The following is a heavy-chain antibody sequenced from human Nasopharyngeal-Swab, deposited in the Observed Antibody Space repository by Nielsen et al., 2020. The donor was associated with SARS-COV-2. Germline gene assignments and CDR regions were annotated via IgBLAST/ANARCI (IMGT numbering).Heavy chain of an antibody. CDR3: AKDPGATVTHAFDI. Sequence: GGSLRLSCAASGFTFADYAKHWVRQAPGKGLEWVSGISWNSGSIGYADSVKGRFTISRDNAKNSLYLQMNSLRAEDTALYYCAKDPGATVTHAFDIWGQGTMVTVSS. CDR1: GFTFADYA. V-gene: IGHV3-9*01. J-gene: IGHJ3*02. D-gene: IGHD4-17*01. CDR2: ISWNSGSI.